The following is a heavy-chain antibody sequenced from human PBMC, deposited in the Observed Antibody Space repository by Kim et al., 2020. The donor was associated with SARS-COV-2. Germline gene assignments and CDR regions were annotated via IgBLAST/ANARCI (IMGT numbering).Heavy chain of an antibody. V-gene: IGHV3-23*01. CDR2: INDRGDST. Sequence: GGSLRLSCAASEFTFSRSAMSWVRQAPGKGLEWVSTINDRGDSTYYADSMQGRFTISRDNSRNTLYLHMHSLRAEDTALYFCAKSHSVVVVASGRSNWFDPWGRGTLVTVSS. CDR1: EFTFSRSA. D-gene: IGHD2-2*01. CDR3: AKSHSVVVVASGRSNWFDP. J-gene: IGHJ5*02.